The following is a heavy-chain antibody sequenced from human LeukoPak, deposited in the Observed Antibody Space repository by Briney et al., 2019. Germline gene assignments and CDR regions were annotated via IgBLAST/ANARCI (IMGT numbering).Heavy chain of an antibody. J-gene: IGHJ4*02. CDR3: ARIFQNSLSAACSGGMCPEYYLDH. V-gene: IGHV1-8*01. Sequence: ASVKVSCKASGYTFTSYDINWVRQAAGQRLEWMGWMNPGSGNTGYAQKFQDRVTMTRSTSLNTAYMELSSLRSEDTAVYYCARIFQNSLSAACSGGMCPEYYLDHWGQGTLVTVSS. CDR1: GYTFTSYD. CDR2: MNPGSGNT. D-gene: IGHD2-15*01.